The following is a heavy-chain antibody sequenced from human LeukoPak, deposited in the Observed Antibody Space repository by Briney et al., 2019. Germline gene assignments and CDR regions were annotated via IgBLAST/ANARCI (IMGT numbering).Heavy chain of an antibody. V-gene: IGHV4-38-2*01. CDR1: GGSISSGYY. CDR2: IYHSGST. J-gene: IGHJ4*02. Sequence: PSQTLSLTCAVSGGSISSGYYWGWIRQPPGKGLEWIGSIYHSGSTYYNPSLKSRVTISVDTSKNQFSLKLSSVTAADTAVYYCARGGALRSDFDYWGQGTLVTVSS. D-gene: IGHD4-17*01. CDR3: ARGGALRSDFDY.